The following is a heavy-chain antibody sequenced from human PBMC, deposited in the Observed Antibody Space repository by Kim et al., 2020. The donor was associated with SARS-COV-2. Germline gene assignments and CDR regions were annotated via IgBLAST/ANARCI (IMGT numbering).Heavy chain of an antibody. J-gene: IGHJ4*02. Sequence: TTNYNTSLKSRVTISVDTSKNQLSLKLSSVTAADTAVYYCAIKEGHFDYWGQGTLVTVSS. CDR3: AIKEGHFDY. CDR2: TT. V-gene: IGHV4-34*01.